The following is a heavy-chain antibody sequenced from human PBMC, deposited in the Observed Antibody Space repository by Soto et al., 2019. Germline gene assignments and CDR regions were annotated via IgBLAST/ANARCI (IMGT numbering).Heavy chain of an antibody. V-gene: IGHV4-4*02. Sequence: QVQLQESGPGLVKPSGTLSLTCVVSSGSISSSKWWSWVRQPPGKGLEWIGEIHESGSTNYNPSLKSRVPLSVNKSKDQCSPNLRSVTAADTAVDYCAREGRDSYNLGYWGQGNLVNVFS. D-gene: IGHD1-1*01. CDR3: AREGRDSYNLGY. CDR2: IHESGST. J-gene: IGHJ4*02. CDR1: SGSISSSKW.